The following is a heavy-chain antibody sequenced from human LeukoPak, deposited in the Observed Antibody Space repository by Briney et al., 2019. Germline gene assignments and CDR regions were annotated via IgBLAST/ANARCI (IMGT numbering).Heavy chain of an antibody. CDR3: CGDLRYSNRYDYYYGMDV. V-gene: IGHV3-23*01. CDR1: GFTFSSYA. CDR2: IIHSGGSK. Sequence: GGSLRLSCAASGFTFSSYAMTCVRQAPGKGLEWVSAIIHSGGSKYCADSVKGRFTISRDDSKNAYIQHMNSLRADNAVYYWCGDLRYSNRYDYYYGMDVWGQGTTVTVSS. D-gene: IGHD2-21*02. J-gene: IGHJ6*02.